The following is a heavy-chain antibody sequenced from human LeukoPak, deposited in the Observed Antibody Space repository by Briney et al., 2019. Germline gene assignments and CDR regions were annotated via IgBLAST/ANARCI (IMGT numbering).Heavy chain of an antibody. V-gene: IGHV4-30-4*08. J-gene: IGHJ4*02. CDR3: ARDSDFWSGYYYFDY. CDR2: IYYSGST. CDR1: GGSIRRADYY. Sequence: PSETLSLTCTVSGGSIRRADYYWSWIRQPPGKGLEWIGYIYYSGSTYYNPSLKSRATISIDTSKNQFSLKLSSVTAADTAVYYCARDSDFWSGYYYFDYWGQGTLVTVSS. D-gene: IGHD3-3*01.